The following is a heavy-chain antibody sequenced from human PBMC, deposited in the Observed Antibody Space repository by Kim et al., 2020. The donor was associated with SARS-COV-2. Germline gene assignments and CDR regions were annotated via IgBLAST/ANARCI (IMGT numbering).Heavy chain of an antibody. J-gene: IGHJ4*02. CDR3: AKEGSGYDLYYFDY. V-gene: IGHV3-9*01. CDR1: GFTFDDYA. D-gene: IGHD5-12*01. Sequence: GGSLRLSCAASGFTFDDYAMHWVRQAPGKGLEWVSGISWNSGSIGYADSVKGRFTISRDNAKNSLYLQMNSLRAEDTALYYCAKEGSGYDLYYFDYWGQGTLVTVSS. CDR2: ISWNSGSI.